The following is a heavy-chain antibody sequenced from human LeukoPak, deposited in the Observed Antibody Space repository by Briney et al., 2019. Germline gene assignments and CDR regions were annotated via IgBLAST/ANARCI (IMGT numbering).Heavy chain of an antibody. CDR3: ARGGYCSGGYCYKIPFDY. CDR1: GDSIRNYY. V-gene: IGHV4-59*08. D-gene: IGHD2-15*01. J-gene: IGHJ4*02. Sequence: SETLSLTCTVSGDSIRNYYWRWIRQPPAKGLEWIGYIYYRGSTNYTPPLKTRVTISIDTSKTQSSPKLSSVTAADTAVYYCARGGYCSGGYCYKIPFDYWGQGTLVTASS. CDR2: IYYRGST.